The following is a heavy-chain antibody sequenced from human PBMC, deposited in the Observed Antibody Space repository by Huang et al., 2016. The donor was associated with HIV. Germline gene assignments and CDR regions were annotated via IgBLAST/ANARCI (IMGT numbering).Heavy chain of an antibody. D-gene: IGHD2-21*01. V-gene: IGHV1-24*01. Sequence: QVQLVQSGAEVKKPGASVKVSCKVSGYTLTELSIHWVRQAPGKGLEWMGGVAPEHGETIYAQNFQGRVTMTEDTSTDTAYIELHSLRPEDTAVYYCAAGYDPYYDIWGQGTMVIASS. J-gene: IGHJ3*02. CDR2: VAPEHGET. CDR3: AAGYDPYYDI. CDR1: GYTLTELS.